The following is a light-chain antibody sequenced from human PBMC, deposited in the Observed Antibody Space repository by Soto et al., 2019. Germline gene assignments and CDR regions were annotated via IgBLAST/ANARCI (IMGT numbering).Light chain of an antibody. CDR2: STD. J-gene: IGLJ2*01. CDR3: ALYLGSGISV. V-gene: IGLV8-61*01. CDR1: SGSVSTSNY. Sequence: QTVVTQEPTFSVSPGGTVTLTCGFDSGSVSTSNYPSWHQQTPGQPPRTLIYSTDTRSSGVPDRFSGSILGNKAALTITGAQAEDESDYYCALYLGSGISVFGGGTKVTVL.